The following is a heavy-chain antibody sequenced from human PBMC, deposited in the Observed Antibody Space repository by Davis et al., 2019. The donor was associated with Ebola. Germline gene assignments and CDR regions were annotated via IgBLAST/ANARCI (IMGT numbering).Heavy chain of an antibody. CDR3: ARGHNYAHEY. J-gene: IGHJ4*02. CDR2: ISPSKGDT. Sequence: ASVKVSCKASGYTFTTYGITWVRQAPGQGLDWVGWISPSKGDTNYIQKLQGRVTLTTDTSTSTAYMELRSLRSDDTADYYCARGHNYAHEYWGQGTLVTVSS. CDR1: GYTFTTYG. D-gene: IGHD4-11*01. V-gene: IGHV1-18*01.